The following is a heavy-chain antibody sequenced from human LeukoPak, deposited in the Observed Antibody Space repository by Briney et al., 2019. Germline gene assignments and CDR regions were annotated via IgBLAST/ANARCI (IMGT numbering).Heavy chain of an antibody. J-gene: IGHJ4*02. D-gene: IGHD1-26*01. CDR1: GFTFSSHG. CDR3: ARGDWELLPYYFDY. Sequence: GGSLRLSCAASGFTFSSHGMHWVRQAPGKGLEWVAVISYDGSNKYYADSVKGRFTISRDNSKNTLYLQMNSLRAEDTAVYYCARGDWELLPYYFDYWGQGTLVTVSS. V-gene: IGHV3-30*03. CDR2: ISYDGSNK.